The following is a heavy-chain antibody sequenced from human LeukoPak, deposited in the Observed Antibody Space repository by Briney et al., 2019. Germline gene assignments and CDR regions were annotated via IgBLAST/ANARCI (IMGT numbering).Heavy chain of an antibody. V-gene: IGHV1-69*04. CDR3: ARVATDRYCSGGSCYSDY. CDR2: IIPFFCIA. J-gene: IGHJ4*02. Sequence: PRASVKVSCKASGGTFSSYAISWVRQAPGQGLEWMGRIIPFFCIANYAQKFQGRVTITADKSTRTAYMELSSLRSEDTAVYYCARVATDRYCSGGSCYSDYWGQGTLVTVSS. D-gene: IGHD2-15*01. CDR1: GGTFSSYA.